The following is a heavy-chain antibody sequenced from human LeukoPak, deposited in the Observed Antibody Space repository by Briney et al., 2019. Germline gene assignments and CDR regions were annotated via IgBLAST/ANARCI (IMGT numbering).Heavy chain of an antibody. Sequence: GESLKISCKGSGNSVTNNWIGWVHQMPGKGLEWMGIIYPGDSDTRYSPSFQGQVTISADKSISTAYLQWSSLKASDTAMYYCASEDRGWYGGFDYWGQGTLVTVSS. J-gene: IGHJ4*02. V-gene: IGHV5-51*07. CDR3: ASEDRGWYGGFDY. CDR2: IYPGDSDT. CDR1: GNSVTNNW. D-gene: IGHD6-19*01.